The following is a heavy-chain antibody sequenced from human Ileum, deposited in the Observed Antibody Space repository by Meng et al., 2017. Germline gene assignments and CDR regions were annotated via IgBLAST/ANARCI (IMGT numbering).Heavy chain of an antibody. J-gene: IGHJ5*02. D-gene: IGHD3-16*01. CDR3: ARGRVGTWWFDP. Sequence: VTESVLTRVHPTHTLPRPSPVSGFYLPPVEGGVGWFRQPPEKGLEWLAMIYRDDEKRFSPSLNSRPTIKKDTSKSQVVLTMTNMDPVDTATYYCARGRVGTWWFDPWGQGALVTVSS. CDR1: GFYLPPVEGG. CDR2: IYRDDEK. V-gene: IGHV2-5*02.